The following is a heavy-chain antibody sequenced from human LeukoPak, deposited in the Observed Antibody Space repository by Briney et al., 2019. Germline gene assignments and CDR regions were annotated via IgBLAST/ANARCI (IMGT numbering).Heavy chain of an antibody. Sequence: AASVKVSCKAPGYTFTDFYIHWVRQAPGQGPEWMGWINPKSGGAKYAQKFQDWVTMTRDTSISTAFMELSRLTSDDTAVYYCARDRINIWEQLVPAFDPWGQGTLVTVSS. CDR3: ARDRINIWEQLVPAFDP. V-gene: IGHV1-2*04. J-gene: IGHJ5*02. D-gene: IGHD6-13*01. CDR1: GYTFTDFY. CDR2: INPKSGGA.